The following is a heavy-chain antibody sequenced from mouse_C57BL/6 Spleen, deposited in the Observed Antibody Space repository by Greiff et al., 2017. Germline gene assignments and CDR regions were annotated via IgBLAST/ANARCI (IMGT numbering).Heavy chain of an antibody. CDR1: GYAFTNYL. D-gene: IGHD2-4*01. CDR3: ERSGDYDWFAY. V-gene: IGHV1-54*01. CDR2: INPGSGGT. J-gene: IGHJ3*01. Sequence: VQRVESGAELVRPGTSVKVSCKASGYAFTNYLIEWVKQRPGQGLEWIGVINPGSGGTNYNEKFKGKATLTADKSSSTAYMQLSSLTSEDSAVYFCERSGDYDWFAYWGQGTLVTVSA.